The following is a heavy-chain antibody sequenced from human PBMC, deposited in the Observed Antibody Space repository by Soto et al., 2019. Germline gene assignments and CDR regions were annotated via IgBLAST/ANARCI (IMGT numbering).Heavy chain of an antibody. V-gene: IGHV4-59*08. D-gene: IGHD6-6*01. J-gene: IGHJ6*03. Sequence: QVQLQESGPGLVKPSETLSLTCTVSGGSISSYYWSWIRQPPGKGLEWIGYIYYSGSTNYNPSLKSRVTISVDTSKHQFSLKLSSVTAADTAVYYCARVRVGSSSSVYMDVWGKGTTVTVSS. CDR2: IYYSGST. CDR1: GGSISSYY. CDR3: ARVRVGSSSSVYMDV.